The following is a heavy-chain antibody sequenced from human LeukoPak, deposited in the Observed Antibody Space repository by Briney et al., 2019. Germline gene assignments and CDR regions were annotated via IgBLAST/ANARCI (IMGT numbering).Heavy chain of an antibody. CDR2: INHSGST. CDR3: ASYAKDIVVLPAASIYWYFDL. D-gene: IGHD2-2*01. CDR1: GGSISSSSYY. Sequence: SETLSLTCTVSGGSISSSSYYWGWIRQPPGKGLEWIGEINHSGSTNYNPSLKSRVTISVDTSKNQFSLKLSSVTAADTAVYYCASYAKDIVVLPAASIYWYFDLWGRGTLVTVSS. J-gene: IGHJ2*01. V-gene: IGHV4-39*07.